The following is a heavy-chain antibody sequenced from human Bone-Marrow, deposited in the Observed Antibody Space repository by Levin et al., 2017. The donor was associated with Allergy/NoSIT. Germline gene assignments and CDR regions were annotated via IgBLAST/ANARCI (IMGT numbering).Heavy chain of an antibody. CDR2: IGTDGDT. D-gene: IGHD3-16*01. CDR1: GFTFTSYD. Sequence: PGGSLRLSCAASGFTFTSYDMHWVRQVTGKGLEWVSAIGTDGDTYYPVSVKGRFTISRENAKKSVYLQMNNLRAGDTAVYYCARARRFNYYNGMDVWGQGTTVTVSS. V-gene: IGHV3-13*01. CDR3: ARARRFNYYNGMDV. J-gene: IGHJ6*02.